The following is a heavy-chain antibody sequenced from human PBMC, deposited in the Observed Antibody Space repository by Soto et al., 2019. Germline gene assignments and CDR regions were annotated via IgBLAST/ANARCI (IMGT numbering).Heavy chain of an antibody. Sequence: QVQLQESGPGLVKPSQTLSLTCTVSGGSISSGGYYWSWIRQHPGKGLEWIGDIYYSGSTYYNPSLKSRVTISVDTSKNQFSLKLSSVTAADTAVYYCARETSDSSGYVDYWGQGTLVTVSS. J-gene: IGHJ4*02. V-gene: IGHV4-31*03. CDR1: GGSISSGGYY. D-gene: IGHD3-22*01. CDR3: ARETSDSSGYVDY. CDR2: IYYSGST.